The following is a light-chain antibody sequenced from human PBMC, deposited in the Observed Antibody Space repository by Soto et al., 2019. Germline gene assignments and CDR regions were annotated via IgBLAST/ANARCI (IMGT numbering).Light chain of an antibody. J-gene: IGKJ4*01. Sequence: DIVLTQSPATLSLSPGERATLACRASQSVSSYLAWYQQNPGQAPRLLIYDASNRATGIPARFSGSGSGTDSTLTISSLEPEDFAVYYCQQRSNWPPGTFGGGTKVEIK. CDR3: QQRSNWPPGT. CDR1: QSVSSY. CDR2: DAS. V-gene: IGKV3-11*01.